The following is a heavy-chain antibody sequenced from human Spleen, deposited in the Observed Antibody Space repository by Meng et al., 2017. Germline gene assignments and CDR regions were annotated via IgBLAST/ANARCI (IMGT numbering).Heavy chain of an antibody. CDR2: ISSSGSTI. Sequence: LSLTCAASGFTFSSYEMNWVRQAPGKGLEWVSYISSSGSTIYYADSVKGRFTISRDNAKNSLYLQMNSLRAEDTAVYYCARAPELLVGFDFDYWGQGSLVTVSS. D-gene: IGHD1-7*01. CDR3: ARAPELLVGFDFDY. V-gene: IGHV3-48*03. J-gene: IGHJ4*02. CDR1: GFTFSSYE.